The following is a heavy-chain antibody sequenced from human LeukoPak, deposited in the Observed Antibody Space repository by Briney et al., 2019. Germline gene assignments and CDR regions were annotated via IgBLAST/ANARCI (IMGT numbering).Heavy chain of an antibody. CDR1: GFTFSSYS. CDR2: ISSSSSYI. V-gene: IGHV3-21*01. J-gene: IGHJ4*02. Sequence: GGSLRLSCAASGFTFSSYSMNWVRQAPGKGLEWVSSISSSSSYIYYADSVKGRFTISRDNAKNSLYLQMNSLRAEDTGVYYCARGSVGAYDFWSGYYDYWGQGTLVTVSS. CDR3: ARGSVGAYDFWSGYYDY. D-gene: IGHD3-3*01.